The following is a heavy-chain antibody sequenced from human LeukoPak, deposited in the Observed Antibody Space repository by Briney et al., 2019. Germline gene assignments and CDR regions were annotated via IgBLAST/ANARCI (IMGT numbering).Heavy chain of an antibody. CDR3: ARGGLLWFGELSYYMDV. CDR1: GGTFSSYA. V-gene: IGHV1-69*05. D-gene: IGHD3-10*01. Sequence: SVKVSCKASGGTFSSYAISWVRQAPGQGLEWMGGIIPIFGTANYAQKFQGRVTITTDESTSTVYMELSSLRSEDTAVYYCARGGLLWFGELSYYMDVWGKGTTVTVSS. CDR2: IIPIFGTA. J-gene: IGHJ6*03.